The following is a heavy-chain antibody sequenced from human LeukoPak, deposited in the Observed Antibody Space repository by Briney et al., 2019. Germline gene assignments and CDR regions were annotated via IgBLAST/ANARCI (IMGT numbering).Heavy chain of an antibody. CDR1: GFTFSGYY. CDR2: ISSSGGTI. CDR3: AKSPSFDYYGMDV. V-gene: IGHV3-11*01. J-gene: IGHJ6*02. Sequence: PGGSLRLSCAASGFTFSGYYMSWIRQAPGKGLEWVSYISSSGGTIKYADSVKGRFTISRDNAKNSLYVQMNSLRAEDTAVYYCAKSPSFDYYGMDVWGQGTTVTVSS.